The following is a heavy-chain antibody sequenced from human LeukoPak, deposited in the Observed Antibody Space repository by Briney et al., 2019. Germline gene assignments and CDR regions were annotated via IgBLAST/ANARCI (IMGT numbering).Heavy chain of an antibody. V-gene: IGHV3-21*01. J-gene: IGHJ4*02. D-gene: IGHD2-2*01. CDR1: GFTFSSNG. CDR3: ARYCSSTSCYEGFDY. Sequence: GGSLRLSCAASGFTFSSNGMNWVRQAPGKGLEWVSSISSSSSYIYYADSVKGRFTISRDNAKNSLYLQMNSLRAEDTAVYYCARYCSSTSCYEGFDYWGQGTLVTVSS. CDR2: ISSSSSYI.